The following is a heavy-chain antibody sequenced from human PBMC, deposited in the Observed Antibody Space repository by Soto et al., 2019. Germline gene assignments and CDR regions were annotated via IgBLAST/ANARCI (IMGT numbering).Heavy chain of an antibody. CDR3: ARNYGSGSYSYYFDY. D-gene: IGHD3-10*01. CDR2: IIPILGIA. CDR1: GGTFSSYT. Sequence: ASVKVSCKASGGTFSSYTISWVRQAPGQGLEWMGRIIPILGIANYAQKFQGRVTITADKSTSTAYMELSSLRSEDTAVYYCARNYGSGSYSYYFDYWGQGTLVTVSS. J-gene: IGHJ4*02. V-gene: IGHV1-69*02.